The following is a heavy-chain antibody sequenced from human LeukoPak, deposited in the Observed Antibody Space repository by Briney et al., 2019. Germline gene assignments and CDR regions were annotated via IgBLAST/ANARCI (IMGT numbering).Heavy chain of an antibody. CDR2: ISWDSGSS. J-gene: IGHJ4*02. V-gene: IGHV3-9*01. Sequence: PGWSLRLSCAASGFTFDNYAMHWVRQTPGKGLEWVSGISWDSGSSNYAGSVKGRFTISRDNAKNSLFLQMNSLRTEDTALYYCARDIFSVAGPDLDCWGQGTQVTVSS. CDR3: ARDIFSVAGPDLDC. CDR1: GFTFDNYA. D-gene: IGHD6-19*01.